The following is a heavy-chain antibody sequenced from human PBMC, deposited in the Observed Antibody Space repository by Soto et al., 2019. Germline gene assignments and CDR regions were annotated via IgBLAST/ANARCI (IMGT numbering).Heavy chain of an antibody. D-gene: IGHD3-9*01. CDR2: FDPEDGET. CDR1: GYTLTELS. Sequence: ASVKVSCKVSGYTLTELSMHWVRQAPGKGLEWMGGFDPEDGETIYAQKFQGRVTMTEDTSTDTAYMELSSLRSEDTAVYYCATARSYDILTGYSRPYYYGMDVWGQGTTVTVSS. J-gene: IGHJ6*02. V-gene: IGHV1-24*01. CDR3: ATARSYDILTGYSRPYYYGMDV.